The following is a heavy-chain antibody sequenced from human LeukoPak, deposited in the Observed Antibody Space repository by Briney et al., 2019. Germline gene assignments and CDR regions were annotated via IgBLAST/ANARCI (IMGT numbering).Heavy chain of an antibody. CDR1: GDSISSSSYF. Sequence: PSETLSLTCTVSGDSISSSSYFWGWIRQPPGKGLEWIASIYYSGTIYYNPSLRSRVTMSIDTTKSQFSLNLNSVTAADTAVYFCALNFDYWGQGTLVTVSS. CDR3: ALNFDY. CDR2: IYYSGTI. V-gene: IGHV4-39*01. J-gene: IGHJ4*02.